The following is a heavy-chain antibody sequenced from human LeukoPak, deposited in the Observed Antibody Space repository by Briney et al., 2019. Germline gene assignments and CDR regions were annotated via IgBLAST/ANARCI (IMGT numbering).Heavy chain of an antibody. CDR3: ARLIRYYYGSGSYYNEDNYYYYMDV. V-gene: IGHV1-18*01. Sequence: ASVKVSCKASGYTFTSYGISWVRQAPGQGLEWMGWISTYNGNTNYVQKLRGRVTMTTDTSTSTVYVELRSLGSDDTAVYYCARLIRYYYGSGSYYNEDNYYYYMDVWGKGTTVTVSS. CDR2: ISTYNGNT. J-gene: IGHJ6*03. CDR1: GYTFTSYG. D-gene: IGHD3-10*01.